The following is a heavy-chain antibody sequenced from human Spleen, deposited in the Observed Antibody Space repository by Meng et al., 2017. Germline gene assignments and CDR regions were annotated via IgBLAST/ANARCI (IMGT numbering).Heavy chain of an antibody. CDR2: ISGSGGST. V-gene: IGHV3-23*01. D-gene: IGHD3-3*01. Sequence: GESLKISCTASGFTFSNYWMSWVRQAPGKGLEWVSAISGSGGSTYYADSVKGRFTISRDNSKNTLYLQMNSLRADDTAVYYCARDLGWVLFDYWGQGALVTVSS. J-gene: IGHJ4*02. CDR3: ARDLGWVLFDY. CDR1: GFTFSNYW.